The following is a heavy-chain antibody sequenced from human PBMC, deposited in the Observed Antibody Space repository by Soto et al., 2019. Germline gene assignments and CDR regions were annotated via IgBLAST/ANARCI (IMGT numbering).Heavy chain of an antibody. D-gene: IGHD2-8*01. CDR1: GGFLSGYY. CDR3: EREEVQQWFTKRYYGMDV. CDR2: INHSGST. V-gene: IGHV4-34*01. J-gene: IGHJ6*04. Sequence: SQTLSLTGGVSGGFLSGYYWSWIRQPPGKGLEWIGEINHSGSTNDNPSLKSRVNISIDTSKNKFYLQLSSVTAADTAAYYCEREEVQQWFTKRYYGMDVWGKGTTVSVS.